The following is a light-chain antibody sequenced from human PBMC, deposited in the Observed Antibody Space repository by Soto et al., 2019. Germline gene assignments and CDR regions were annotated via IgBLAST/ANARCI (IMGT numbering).Light chain of an antibody. CDR2: GAS. CDR3: HQRSSWPRGT. CDR1: QSVSSSY. Sequence: EIVLAQSPGTLSLSPGERATLSCRASQSVSSSYLAWYQQKPGQAPRLLIYGASSRATGIPDRFSGSGSGTDFTLTISSLEPEDFAVYYCHQRSSWPRGTFGQGTKVDIK. J-gene: IGKJ1*01. V-gene: IGKV3D-20*02.